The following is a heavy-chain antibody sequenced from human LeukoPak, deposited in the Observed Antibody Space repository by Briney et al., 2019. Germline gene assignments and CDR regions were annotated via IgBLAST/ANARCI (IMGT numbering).Heavy chain of an antibody. V-gene: IGHV3-23*01. CDR3: AKCYGSGSILDVYYYMDV. D-gene: IGHD3-10*01. J-gene: IGHJ6*03. Sequence: GGSLRLSCAASGFTIGSYAMSWVRQAPGKGLEWVSTIGYSGGSTYYADSVQGQFTISSDNSKNSMYLQVNRLRAEDTAVYYCAKCYGSGSILDVYYYMDVWGKGTTVTVSS. CDR1: GFTIGSYA. CDR2: IGYSGGST.